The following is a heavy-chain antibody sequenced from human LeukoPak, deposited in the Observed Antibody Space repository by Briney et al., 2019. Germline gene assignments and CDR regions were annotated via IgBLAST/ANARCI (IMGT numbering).Heavy chain of an antibody. CDR2: INAGHGNT. D-gene: IGHD2-2*01. Sequence: GASVKVSCKASGYTFTSYAIQWVRQAPGQRLEWMGWINAGHGNTKYSQKFQGRVTITRDTSASTAYMELSSLRSEDTAVYYCARGALGVVVPLMIWGQGTMVTVSS. J-gene: IGHJ3*02. V-gene: IGHV1-3*01. CDR3: ARGALGVVVPLMI. CDR1: GYTFTSYA.